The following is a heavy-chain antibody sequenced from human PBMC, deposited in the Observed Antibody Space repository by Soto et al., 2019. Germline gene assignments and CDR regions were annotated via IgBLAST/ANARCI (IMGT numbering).Heavy chain of an antibody. Sequence: SETLSLTCTVSGGSISSYYWSWIRQPPGKGLEWIGYIYYSGSTNYNPSLKSRVTISVDTSKNQFSLKLSSVTAADTAVYYCARTVPYYGSDHGWFDPWGQGTLVTVSS. J-gene: IGHJ5*02. CDR3: ARTVPYYGSDHGWFDP. V-gene: IGHV4-59*08. CDR1: GGSISSYY. CDR2: IYYSGST. D-gene: IGHD3-10*01.